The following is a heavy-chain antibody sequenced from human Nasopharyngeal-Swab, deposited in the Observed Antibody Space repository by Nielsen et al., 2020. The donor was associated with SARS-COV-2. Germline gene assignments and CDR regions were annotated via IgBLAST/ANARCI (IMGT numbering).Heavy chain of an antibody. CDR3: AKVGASSGHYSDWYFDL. V-gene: IGHV3-23*01. CDR1: GFTFSTYA. J-gene: IGHJ2*01. CDR2: MSNSGDDI. Sequence: GGSLRLSCAASGFTFSTYAMNWVRQAPGKGLEWVSGMSNSGDDIYYADSVKGRFTISRDNSKNTLYLQMNSLRVEDTAVYYCAKVGASSGHYSDWYFDLWGRGTLVTVSS. D-gene: IGHD3-22*01.